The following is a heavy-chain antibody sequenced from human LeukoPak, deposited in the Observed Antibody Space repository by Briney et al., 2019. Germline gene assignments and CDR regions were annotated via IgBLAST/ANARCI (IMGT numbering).Heavy chain of an antibody. CDR2: IYTSGSP. D-gene: IGHD1-26*01. V-gene: IGHV4-4*09. J-gene: IGHJ4*02. CDR1: GGSISSYY. CDR3: ARRRYSGSYFDY. Sequence: SETLSLTCTVSGGSISSYYWSWIRQPPGKGLEWIGYIYTSGSPNYNPSLRSRVTISVDTSKNQFSLKLSSVTAADTAVYYCARRRYSGSYFDYWGQGTLVTVSS.